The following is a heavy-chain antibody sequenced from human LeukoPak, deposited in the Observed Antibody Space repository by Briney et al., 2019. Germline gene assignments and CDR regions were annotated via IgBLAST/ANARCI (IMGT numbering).Heavy chain of an antibody. V-gene: IGHV3-23*01. CDR3: AKTIVIPIALGVFDY. CDR2: ISDNGGST. J-gene: IGHJ4*02. D-gene: IGHD3-16*02. Sequence: GGSLRLSCAASGFTFSSSAMSWVRQAPGKGLGWVSTISDNGGSTYYADSVKGRFTISRDNSKNTLYLQMNSLRAEDTAIYYCAKTIVIPIALGVFDYWGQGTLVTVSS. CDR1: GFTFSSSA.